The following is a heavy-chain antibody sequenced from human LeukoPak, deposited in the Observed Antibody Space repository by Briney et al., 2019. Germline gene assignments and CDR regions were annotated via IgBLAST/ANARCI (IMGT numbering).Heavy chain of an antibody. V-gene: IGHV4-59*01. D-gene: IGHD4-23*01. CDR3: ARGGGNFPLDY. J-gene: IGHJ4*02. Sequence: SETLSLTCTVSGGSISSYYWSWLRQPPGKGLEWIGYFYYSGSTNYNPSLESRVTISVDTSKNHFSLKLSSLTAADTAVYYCARGGGNFPLDYWGQGTLVTVSS. CDR1: GGSISSYY. CDR2: FYYSGST.